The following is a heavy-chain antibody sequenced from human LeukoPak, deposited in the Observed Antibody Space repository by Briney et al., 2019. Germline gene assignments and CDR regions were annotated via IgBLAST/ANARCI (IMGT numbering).Heavy chain of an antibody. J-gene: IGHJ4*02. V-gene: IGHV3-48*01. CDR3: ARDGVAPGIYFDY. CDR2: SSASSSDV. Sequence: GGSLRLSCAASGLAFSSSAMNWVRQTPGKGLEWLSYSSASSSDVYYADSVKGRFTISRDNAKSSLYLQINSLRAEDTAVYYCARDGVAPGIYFDYWGQGTLVTVSS. CDR1: GLAFSSSA. D-gene: IGHD2-2*01.